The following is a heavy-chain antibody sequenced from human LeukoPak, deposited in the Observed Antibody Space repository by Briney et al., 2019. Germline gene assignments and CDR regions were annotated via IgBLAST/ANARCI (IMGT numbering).Heavy chain of an antibody. V-gene: IGHV3-30*03. CDR3: VRPGPVLRVLEDFQVFFDS. Sequence: QPGGSLRLSCAASGFTFNTFGFHWVRQAPGKGLEWVALISDDGDKTDYLDSGKGRFIISRDNSKKTVYLQMNSLRPEDTALYYCVRPGPVLRVLEDFQVFFDSWGQGTLVTVSS. D-gene: IGHD3-3*01. CDR1: GFTFNTFG. J-gene: IGHJ4*02. CDR2: ISDDGDKT.